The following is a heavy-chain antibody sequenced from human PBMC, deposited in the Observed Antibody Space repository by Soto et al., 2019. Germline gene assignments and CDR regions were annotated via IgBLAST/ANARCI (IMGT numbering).Heavy chain of an antibody. CDR1: GGSISSYY. J-gene: IGHJ1*01. CDR2: IYYSGST. V-gene: IGHV4-59*01. D-gene: IGHD5-18*01. Sequence: SETLSLTCTVSGGSISSYYWSWIRQPPGKGLEWIGYIYYSGSTNYNPSLKSRVTISVDTSKNQFSLKMSSVTAADTAMYYCARAGYSYGFGAEYFQHWGQGTLVTVSS. CDR3: ARAGYSYGFGAEYFQH.